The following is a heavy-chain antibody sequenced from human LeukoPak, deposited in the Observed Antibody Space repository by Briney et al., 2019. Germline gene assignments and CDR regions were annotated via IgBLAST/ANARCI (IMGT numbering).Heavy chain of an antibody. V-gene: IGHV1-3*01. D-gene: IGHD6-19*01. CDR3: ATSRTRHSSGLGY. J-gene: IGHJ4*02. Sequence: KFQGRVTITRDTSASTAYMELSSLRSEDTAVYYCATSRTRHSSGLGYWGQGTLVTVSS.